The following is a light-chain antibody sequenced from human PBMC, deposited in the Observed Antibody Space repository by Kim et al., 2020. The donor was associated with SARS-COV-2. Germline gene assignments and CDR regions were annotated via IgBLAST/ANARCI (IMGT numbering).Light chain of an antibody. J-gene: IGLJ1*01. CDR3: AAGDDSLNGYV. Sequence: GQRVHISCAGGSANRETIIVNWYQQVPGTAAHLLIFHSNQRSSGVLVRFCGAKSGSTASLAISGLQSEDEGDYYCAAGDDSLNGYVFGTGTKVTVL. V-gene: IGLV1-44*01. CDR2: HSN. CDR1: SANRETII.